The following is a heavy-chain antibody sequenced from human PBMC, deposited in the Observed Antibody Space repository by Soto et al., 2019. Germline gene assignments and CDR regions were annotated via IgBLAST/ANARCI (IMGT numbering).Heavy chain of an antibody. CDR3: ARDSRTGCSITDCYMS. Sequence: QVQLQESGPGLVKASETLSLTCAVSGDSISSGAWWSWVRQSPGKGLQWIGEIYHSGNTRNNPSLKSRVTMSVDKSNNQFSLNLMSVTAADTATYYCARDSRTGCSITDCYMSWGRGILVTVSS. CDR1: GDSISSGAW. D-gene: IGHD2-2*01. J-gene: IGHJ5*02. V-gene: IGHV4-4*02. CDR2: IYHSGNT.